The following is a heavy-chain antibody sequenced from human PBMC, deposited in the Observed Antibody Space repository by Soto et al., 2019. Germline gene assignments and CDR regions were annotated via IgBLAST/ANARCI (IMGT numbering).Heavy chain of an antibody. V-gene: IGHV3-23*01. J-gene: IGHJ4*02. D-gene: IGHD3-3*01. CDR2: INGGGENT. Sequence: PESAVRVTCVDSRFSFNTFDMSWVRQAPGKGLEWVSAINGGGENTYYADSVKGRFTISRDNSKNTLYLQMDSLRAEDTAVYYCAKHSYYDFWPGHYYYLDFWGQGTLVTVSS. CDR1: RFSFNTFD. CDR3: AKHSYYDFWPGHYYYLDF.